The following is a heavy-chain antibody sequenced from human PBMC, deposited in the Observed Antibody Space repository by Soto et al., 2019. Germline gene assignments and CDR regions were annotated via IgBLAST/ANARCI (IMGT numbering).Heavy chain of an antibody. Sequence: GASVKVSCKASGGTFSSYAISWVRQAPGQGLEWMGGIIPIFGTANYAQKFQGRVTITADESTSTAYMELSSLRSDDTAVYYCARGPISYYYGSGSYYPFSYYGMDVWGQGTTVTVSS. J-gene: IGHJ6*02. V-gene: IGHV1-69*13. D-gene: IGHD3-10*01. CDR1: GGTFSSYA. CDR2: IIPIFGTA. CDR3: ARGPISYYYGSGSYYPFSYYGMDV.